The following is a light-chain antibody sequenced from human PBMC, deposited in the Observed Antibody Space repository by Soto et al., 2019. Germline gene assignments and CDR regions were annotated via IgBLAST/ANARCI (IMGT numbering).Light chain of an antibody. CDR3: QHYGTSPFT. V-gene: IGKV3-20*01. J-gene: IGKJ3*01. CDR2: GTS. Sequence: VLTQSPGTLSLSPEERATLSCRASQRIASSYLAWYQQRPGQAPRLLVSGTSSRATGIPDRFSGSGSGTDFTLTITSLEPEDFAVYYCQHYGTSPFTFGPGTKVHIK. CDR1: QRIASSY.